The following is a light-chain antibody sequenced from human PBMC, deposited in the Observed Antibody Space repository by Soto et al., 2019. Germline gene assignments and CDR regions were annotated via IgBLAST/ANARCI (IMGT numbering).Light chain of an antibody. Sequence: EIVLTQSPGNLSLSPGERATLSCRASQSVSSSYLAWYQQKPGQAPRLLIYGASTRATGIPARFSGSGSGTEFTLTISSLQSEDFAVYYCQQYNDWLTFGGGTKVDI. CDR1: QSVSSSY. CDR2: GAS. J-gene: IGKJ4*01. V-gene: IGKV3-15*01. CDR3: QQYNDWLT.